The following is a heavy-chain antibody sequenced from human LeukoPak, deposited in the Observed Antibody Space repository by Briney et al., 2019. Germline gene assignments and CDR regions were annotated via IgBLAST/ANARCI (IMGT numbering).Heavy chain of an antibody. CDR1: GFTFSNYD. Sequence: PGGSLRLSCAASGFTFSNYDINWVRQTPGKGLEWISFISSSGSTKYYADSVKGRFTISRDNAKNSLYLQMNSLRAEDTAVNYCARGGFDFWGQGTMVTVSS. V-gene: IGHV3-48*03. CDR2: ISSSGSTK. J-gene: IGHJ3*01. CDR3: ARGGFDF.